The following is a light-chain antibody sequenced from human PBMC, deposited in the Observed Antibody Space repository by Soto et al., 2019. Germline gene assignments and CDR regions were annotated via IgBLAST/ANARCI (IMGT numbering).Light chain of an antibody. CDR3: QQYYSYPRT. Sequence: AIRMTQYPSSFSASTGDIDTITCRASQGISSYLAWYQQKPGKAPKLLIYAASTLQSGVPSRFSGSGSGTDFTLTISCLQSEDFATYYCQQYYSYPRTFGQGTKLEIK. CDR1: QGISSY. J-gene: IGKJ2*01. V-gene: IGKV1-8*01. CDR2: AAS.